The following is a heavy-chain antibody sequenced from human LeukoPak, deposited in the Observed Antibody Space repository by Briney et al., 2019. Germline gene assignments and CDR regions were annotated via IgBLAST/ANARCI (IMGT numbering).Heavy chain of an antibody. Sequence: GASVKVSCKASGYTLTSYDINWVRQATGQGLEWMGWMNPNSGNTGYAQKFQGRVTITRNTSISTAYMELSSQRSEDTAVYYCARGVRSSTLRPGGYYMDVWGKGTTVTVSS. D-gene: IGHD2-2*01. CDR2: MNPNSGNT. J-gene: IGHJ6*03. CDR1: GYTLTSYD. V-gene: IGHV1-8*03. CDR3: ARGVRSSTLRPGGYYMDV.